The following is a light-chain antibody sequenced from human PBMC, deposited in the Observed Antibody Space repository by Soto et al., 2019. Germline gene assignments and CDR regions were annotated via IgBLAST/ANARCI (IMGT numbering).Light chain of an antibody. CDR1: QSLLQSNGYAY. CDR3: QQYYSTPT. Sequence: DIVMTQSPLSMAVTAGEPAYISCKASQSLLQSNGYAYLDWYLQKPGQSPXLLIYLGSNRASGVPDRFSVSGSGTDFTLKISRVEAEDVGVDYCQQYYSTPTVGGGTKVDIK. CDR2: LGS. V-gene: IGKV2-28*01. J-gene: IGKJ4*01.